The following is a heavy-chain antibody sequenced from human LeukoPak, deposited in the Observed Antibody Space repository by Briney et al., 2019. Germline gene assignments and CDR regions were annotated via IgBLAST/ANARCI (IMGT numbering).Heavy chain of an antibody. J-gene: IGHJ4*02. D-gene: IGHD3-22*01. CDR2: INHSGST. V-gene: IGHV4-34*01. CDR3: ARGDPPYDSSGYYHY. Sequence: SETLSLTCAVYGGSFSGYYWSWIRQPPGKGLEWIGEINHSGSTNYNPSLKSRVTISVDTSQNQFSLKLSSVTAADTAVYYCARGDPPYDSSGYYHYWGQGTLVTVSS. CDR1: GGSFSGYY.